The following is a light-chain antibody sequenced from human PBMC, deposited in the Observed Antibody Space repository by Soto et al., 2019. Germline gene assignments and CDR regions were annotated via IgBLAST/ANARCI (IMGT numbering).Light chain of an antibody. CDR1: QSVSSY. CDR2: DVS. CDR3: QQYNIWPMWT. Sequence: EIVLTQSPATLSLYPGERATLSCRASQSVSSYLAWYQQKPGRAPRLIVYDVSNRATGIPTRFSGTGSGTDFALTISSLQSEDFAVYFGQQYNIWPMWTVGQGTKGEIK. V-gene: IGKV3-11*01. J-gene: IGKJ1*01.